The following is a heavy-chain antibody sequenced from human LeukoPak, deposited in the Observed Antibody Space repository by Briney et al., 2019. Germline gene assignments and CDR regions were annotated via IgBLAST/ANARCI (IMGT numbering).Heavy chain of an antibody. CDR3: ARIGMDYGAHGGYYYMDV. CDR1: GYTFTSYG. D-gene: IGHD4-17*01. CDR2: ISAYNGNT. J-gene: IGHJ6*03. V-gene: IGHV1-18*01. Sequence: GASVKVSCKASGYTFTSYGISWVRQASGQGLEWMGWISAYNGNTNYAQKLQGRVTMTTDTSTSTAYMELRSLRSDDTAVYYCARIGMDYGAHGGYYYMDVWGKGTTVTVSS.